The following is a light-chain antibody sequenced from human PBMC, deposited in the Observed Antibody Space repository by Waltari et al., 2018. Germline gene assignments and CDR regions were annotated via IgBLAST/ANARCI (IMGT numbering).Light chain of an antibody. V-gene: IGLV2-23*02. J-gene: IGLJ2*01. CDR2: EVG. Sequence: QPALTQPASVSGSPGQSLTISRTGHSRAVGNSNLISWYQKYPDTAPKLMLYEVGKRPSGVSSRFSGSKSGNTASLTISGLQAEDEAEYYCCSYAGYTSLLFGGGTKLTVL. CDR3: CSYAGYTSLL. CDR1: SRAVGNSNL.